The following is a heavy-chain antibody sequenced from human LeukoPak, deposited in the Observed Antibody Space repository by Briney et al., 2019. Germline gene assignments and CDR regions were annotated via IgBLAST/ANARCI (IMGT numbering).Heavy chain of an antibody. CDR1: GFTVSSNY. Sequence: GGSLRLSCAASGFTVSSNYMSWVRQAPGKGLEWVSVIYSGGSTYYADSVEGRFTISRDNSKNTLYLQMNSLRAEDTAVYYCARALNYGSGSYIMDVWGKGTTVTISS. V-gene: IGHV3-53*01. CDR3: ARALNYGSGSYIMDV. D-gene: IGHD3-10*01. J-gene: IGHJ6*03. CDR2: IYSGGST.